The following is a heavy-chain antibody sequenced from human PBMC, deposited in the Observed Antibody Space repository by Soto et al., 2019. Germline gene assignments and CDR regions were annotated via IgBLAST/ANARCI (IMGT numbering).Heavy chain of an antibody. CDR2: MYYSGNT. V-gene: IGHV4-59*01. J-gene: IGHJ6*02. CDR1: GGSISSYY. Sequence: QVQLQESGPGLVKPSETLSLTCSVSGGSISSYYWSWILLPPGKGLEWIGYMYYSGNTNYNPSLKSRVTISVDASKIQVSLKVYSLAAADMALYYCASSGRDLGSSSPKGKNYYSYHGLDVWGHGTTVTVSS. D-gene: IGHD6-13*01. CDR3: ASSGRDLGSSSPKGKNYYSYHGLDV.